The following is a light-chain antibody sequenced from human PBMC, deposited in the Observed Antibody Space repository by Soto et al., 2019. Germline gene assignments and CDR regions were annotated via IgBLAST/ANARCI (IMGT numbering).Light chain of an antibody. J-gene: IGKJ2*01. CDR3: QQYRSSPPYT. V-gene: IGKV3-20*01. CDR2: GAS. CDR1: QSVGSNY. Sequence: EIVLTQSPGTLSLSPGERATLSCRASQSVGSNYLAWYQQLPGQAHRLLIFGASSRATGIPDRFRGSGSGTDVTLTISRLEPEDSAVYYCQQYRSSPPYTFGQGTKLEIK.